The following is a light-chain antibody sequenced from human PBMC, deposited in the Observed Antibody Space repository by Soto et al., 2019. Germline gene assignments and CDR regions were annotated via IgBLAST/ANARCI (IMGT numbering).Light chain of an antibody. J-gene: IGKJ4*01. CDR1: QSVSSSY. V-gene: IGKV3-20*01. Sequence: EIVLTQSPGTLSLSPGERATLSCRASQSVSSSYLAWYQQKPGQAPRLLIYGASSRATGIPDRFSGSGSGTVLTLTISRLETEYVSVYYCQQYFSSPLRGTFGGGTKVEIK. CDR3: QQYFSSPLRGT. CDR2: GAS.